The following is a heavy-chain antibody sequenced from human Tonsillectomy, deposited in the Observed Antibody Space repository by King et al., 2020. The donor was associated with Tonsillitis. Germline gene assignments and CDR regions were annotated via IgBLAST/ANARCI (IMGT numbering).Heavy chain of an antibody. CDR2: IYSGGST. D-gene: IGHD4-17*01. J-gene: IGHJ4*02. V-gene: IGHV3-66*01. Sequence: VQLVESGGGVVQPGGSLRLSCAASGFTVSSNNFMNWVRQAPGKGLEWVSVIYSGGSTYYADSVKGRFTISRDNSKNTLYLQMNSLRAEDTAVYYCAREITTYGDYAAFDYWGQGTLVTVSS. CDR1: GFTVSSNNF. CDR3: AREITTYGDYAAFDY.